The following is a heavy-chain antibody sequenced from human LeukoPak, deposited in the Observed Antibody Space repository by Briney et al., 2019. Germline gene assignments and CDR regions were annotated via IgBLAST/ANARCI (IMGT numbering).Heavy chain of an antibody. Sequence: GASVKVSCKASGYTFTGYYMHWVRQAPGQGLEWMGRINPNNGGTNYAQKFQGRVTMTRDTSISTAYMELSRLRSDDTAVYYCAVLMITFGGVIAQTLTLDYWGQGTLVTVSS. J-gene: IGHJ4*02. CDR3: AVLMITFGGVIAQTLTLDY. V-gene: IGHV1-2*06. CDR2: INPNNGGT. CDR1: GYTFTGYY. D-gene: IGHD3-16*02.